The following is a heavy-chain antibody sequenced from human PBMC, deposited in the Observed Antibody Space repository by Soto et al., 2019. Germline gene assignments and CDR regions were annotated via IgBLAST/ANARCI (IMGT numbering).Heavy chain of an antibody. CDR1: GFTFSSYA. CDR2: ISYDGSNK. Sequence: QVQLVESGGGVVQPGRSLRLSCAASGFTFSSYAMHWVRQAPGKGLEWVAVISYDGSNKYYADSVKGRFTISRDNSKNTLYLQMNSLRAEDTAVYYCARDGGTYYDSSGYPDYWGQGTLVTVSS. CDR3: ARDGGTYYDSSGYPDY. J-gene: IGHJ4*02. D-gene: IGHD3-22*01. V-gene: IGHV3-30-3*01.